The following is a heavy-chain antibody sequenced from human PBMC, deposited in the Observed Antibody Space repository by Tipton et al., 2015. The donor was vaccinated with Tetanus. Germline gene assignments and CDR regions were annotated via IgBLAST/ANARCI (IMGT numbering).Heavy chain of an antibody. J-gene: IGHJ4*02. CDR1: GFTFSTYA. CDR3: AKDGGTSGWYIHVDY. Sequence: SLRLSCAASGFTFSTYAMTWVRQAPGKGLEWVSAISGSGGSTYYGDSVKGRFTISRDNSKNMLYLQMNSLRAEDTAVYYCAKDGGTSGWYIHVDYWGQGTLVTVSS. D-gene: IGHD6-19*01. V-gene: IGHV3-23*01. CDR2: ISGSGGST.